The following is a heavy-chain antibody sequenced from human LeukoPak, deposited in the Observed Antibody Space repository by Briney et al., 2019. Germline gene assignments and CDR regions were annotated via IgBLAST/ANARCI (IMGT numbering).Heavy chain of an antibody. CDR2: INTNSGAT. V-gene: IGHV1-2*02. CDR1: GYIFTTFG. D-gene: IGHD3-10*01. J-gene: IGHJ6*03. Sequence: ASVKVSCKASGYIFTTFGFTWVRQAPGQGLEWMGWINTNSGATNYAQKFKGRVTMTRDTSISTAYMEVSRLRFDDTAVYFCARVAKHFRGGLSFYYMDVWGKGTTVTISS. CDR3: ARVAKHFRGGLSFYYMDV.